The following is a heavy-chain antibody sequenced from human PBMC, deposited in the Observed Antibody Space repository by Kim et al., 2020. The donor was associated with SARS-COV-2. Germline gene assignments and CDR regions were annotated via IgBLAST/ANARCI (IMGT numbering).Heavy chain of an antibody. CDR3: AALDL. CDR2: ISYDGSNK. CDR1: GFTFSSYG. J-gene: IGHJ2*01. Sequence: GGSLRLSCAASGFTFSSYGMHWVRQAPGKGLEWVAVISYDGSNKHYADSVKGRFTISRDNSKNTLCLQMHSLRAEDTAVYYCAALDLWGRGTRVTVSS. V-gene: IGHV3-30*03.